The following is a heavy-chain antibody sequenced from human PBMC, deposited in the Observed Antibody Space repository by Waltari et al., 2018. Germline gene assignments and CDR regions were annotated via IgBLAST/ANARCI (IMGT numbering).Heavy chain of an antibody. Sequence: EVQVVESGGALVQPGGSLRLSCAVSGVSIRSYSIDWVRQAPGKVLEWICRTRNRANSYVAQYAASVKGRFTISRDDSENSVYLQMDSLTTEDTAVYYCSRVVPAAIAKYYGMDVWGQGTTVTVSS. D-gene: IGHD2-2*01. CDR2: TRNRANSYVA. V-gene: IGHV3-72*01. J-gene: IGHJ6*02. CDR3: SRVVPAAIAKYYGMDV. CDR1: GVSIRSYS.